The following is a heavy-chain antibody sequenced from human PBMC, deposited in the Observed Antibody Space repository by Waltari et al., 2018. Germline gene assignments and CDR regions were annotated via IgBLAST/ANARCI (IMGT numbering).Heavy chain of an antibody. CDR1: GDSINNYY. CDR3: GRSYDFWSGYPLDY. Sequence: QVQLQESGPGLVKPSETLSLTCAVSGDSINNYYWNWIRQPPGKELEWIGYIAYNGTTNYNPPLKSRVTISVDTSKTQFSLKLTSVTAADTAVYYCGRSYDFWSGYPLDYWGPGSLVTVSS. V-gene: IGHV4-59*01. J-gene: IGHJ4*02. CDR2: IAYNGTT. D-gene: IGHD3-3*01.